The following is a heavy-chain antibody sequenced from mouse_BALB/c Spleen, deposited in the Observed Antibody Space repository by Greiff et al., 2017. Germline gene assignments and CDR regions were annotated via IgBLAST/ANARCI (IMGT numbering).Heavy chain of an antibody. Sequence: QVTLKVSGPGILQPSQTLSLTCSFSGFSLSTSGMGVSWIRQPSGKGLEWLAHIYWDDDKRYNPSLKSRLTISKDTSRNQVFLKITSVDTADTATYYCARSDDYDGFAYWGQGTLVTVSA. V-gene: IGHV8-12*01. CDR3: ARSDDYDGFAY. CDR2: IYWDDDK. CDR1: GFSLSTSGMG. D-gene: IGHD2-4*01. J-gene: IGHJ3*01.